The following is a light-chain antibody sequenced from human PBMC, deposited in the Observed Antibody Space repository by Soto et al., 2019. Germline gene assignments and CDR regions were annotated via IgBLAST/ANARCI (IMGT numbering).Light chain of an antibody. CDR1: SSNIGDDY. V-gene: IGLV1-47*02. J-gene: IGLJ2*01. CDR3: ATWDDSLNVV. Sequence: QSVLTQPPSVSSAPGQKVTISCSGSSSNIGDDYVSWYQHVPGTAPKLLIYSNDQRPSAVPGRFSGSKSGTSASLAISGLLSEDEADYYCATWDDSLNVVFGGGTQLTVL. CDR2: SND.